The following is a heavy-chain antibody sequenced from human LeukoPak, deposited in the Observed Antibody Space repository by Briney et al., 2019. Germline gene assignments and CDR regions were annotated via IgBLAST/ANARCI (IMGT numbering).Heavy chain of an antibody. Sequence: GGSLRLSCAASGFTFSSYAMSWVRQAPGKGLDWASAICGSGGSTYYADSVKGRFTISRDNSKNTLYLQMNSLRAEDTAVYYCAKMAGDRNYYYYYMDVWGKGTTVTVS. V-gene: IGHV3-23*01. J-gene: IGHJ6*03. CDR1: GFTFSSYA. CDR2: ICGSGGST. CDR3: AKMAGDRNYYYYYMDV. D-gene: IGHD6-19*01.